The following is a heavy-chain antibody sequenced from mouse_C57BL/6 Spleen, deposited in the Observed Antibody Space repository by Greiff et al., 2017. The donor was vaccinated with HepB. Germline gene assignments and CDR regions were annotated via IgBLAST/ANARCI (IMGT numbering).Heavy chain of an antibody. D-gene: IGHD1-1*01. J-gene: IGHJ3*01. Sequence: LVESGGGLVKPGGSLKLSCAASGFTFSSYAMSWVRQTPEKRLEWVATISDGGSYTYYPDNVKGRFTISRDNAKNNLYLQMSHLKSEDTAMYYCAREDYYGSSWAYWGQGTLVTVSA. CDR1: GFTFSSYA. CDR3: AREDYYGSSWAY. CDR2: ISDGGSYT. V-gene: IGHV5-4*01.